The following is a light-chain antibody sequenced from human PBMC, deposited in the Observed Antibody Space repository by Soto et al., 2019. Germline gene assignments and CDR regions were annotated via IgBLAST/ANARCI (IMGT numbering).Light chain of an antibody. CDR2: EVT. CDR1: SSDVGGHNY. Sequence: QSVLTQPASVSGSPGQSITISCTGTSSDVGGHNYVSWYQHHPGKAPKLMIYEVTNRPSGVSNRFSGSKSGNTASLTISELQAEDEDYYYCRSYKSRGVFGGGTKLTVL. J-gene: IGLJ2*01. V-gene: IGLV2-14*01. CDR3: RSYKSRGV.